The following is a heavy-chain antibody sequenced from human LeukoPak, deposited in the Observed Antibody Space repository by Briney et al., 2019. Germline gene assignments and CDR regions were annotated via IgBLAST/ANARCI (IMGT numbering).Heavy chain of an antibody. CDR1: GFTFSNAW. V-gene: IGHV3-15*01. Sequence: GGALRLSCAASGFTFSNAWMSWVRQAPGKGLEWVGRIKSKTDGGTTDYAAPVKGRFTISRDDSKNTLYLQMNSLKTEDTAVYYCTTGGYASDWYFDLWGRGTLVTVSS. D-gene: IGHD2-2*01. J-gene: IGHJ2*01. CDR3: TTGGYASDWYFDL. CDR2: IKSKTDGGTT.